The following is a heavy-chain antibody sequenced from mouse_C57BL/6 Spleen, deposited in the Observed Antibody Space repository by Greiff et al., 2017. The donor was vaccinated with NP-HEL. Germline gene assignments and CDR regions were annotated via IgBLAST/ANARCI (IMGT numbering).Heavy chain of an antibody. Sequence: QVQLQQSGAELVKPGASVKFSCKASGSAFSSYWMNWVKQRPGKGLEWIGKIYPGDGDTNYNGKFKGKATLTADKSSSTAYMQLSSLTSEDSAVYFCARSYAIDYWGQGTSVTVSS. CDR1: GSAFSSYW. J-gene: IGHJ4*01. CDR2: IYPGDGDT. CDR3: ARSYAIDY. V-gene: IGHV1-80*01.